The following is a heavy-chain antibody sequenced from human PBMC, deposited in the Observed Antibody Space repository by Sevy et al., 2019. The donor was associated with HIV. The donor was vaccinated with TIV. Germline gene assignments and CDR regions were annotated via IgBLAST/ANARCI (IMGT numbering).Heavy chain of an antibody. CDR2: ISGSGGDT. CDR3: AKGVGELSLSGLDY. V-gene: IGHV3-23*01. Sequence: GGSLRLSCAASGFTFSSYAMSWVRQAPGKGLEWVSGISGSGGDTYYADFVKGRFTISRDSSKNTLHLQMNSLRAEDTGLYYCAKGVGELSLSGLDYWGQGTLVTVSS. D-gene: IGHD3-16*02. CDR1: GFTFSSYA. J-gene: IGHJ4*02.